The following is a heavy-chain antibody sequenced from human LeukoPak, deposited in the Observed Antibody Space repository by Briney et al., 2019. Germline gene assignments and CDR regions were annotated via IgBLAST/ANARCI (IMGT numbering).Heavy chain of an antibody. D-gene: IGHD3-10*01. J-gene: IGHJ4*02. CDR2: ITSSGDAI. CDR1: GFTFSNYE. V-gene: IGHV3-48*03. Sequence: PGGSLRLSCAASGFTFSNYEMNWVRQAPGKGLEWVSYITSSGDAIYYADSVKGRFTISRDNAKNSLYLQMNSLRAEDTALYYCAKDQYYYGSGRIGLDYWGQGTLVTVSS. CDR3: AKDQYYYGSGRIGLDY.